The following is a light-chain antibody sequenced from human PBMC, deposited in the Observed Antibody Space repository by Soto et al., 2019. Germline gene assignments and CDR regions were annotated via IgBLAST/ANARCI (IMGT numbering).Light chain of an antibody. J-gene: IGKJ1*01. CDR1: QSVSSN. V-gene: IGKV3-15*01. CDR2: GAS. Sequence: EIVLTQSPGTLSLSPGERATLSCRAGQSVSSNYLAWYQQKPGQAPRLLIYGASTRAPGIPARFSGSGSGTEFNLTISRLQSEDFAVYYCQQYNNWPWTFGQGTKVDIK. CDR3: QQYNNWPWT.